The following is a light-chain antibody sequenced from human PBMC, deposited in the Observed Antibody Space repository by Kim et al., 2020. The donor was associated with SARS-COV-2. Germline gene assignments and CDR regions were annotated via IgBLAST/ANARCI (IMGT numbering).Light chain of an antibody. J-gene: IGLJ3*02. CDR2: GKN. Sequence: SSELTQDPAVSVALGQTVRITCQGDSLRSSYASWYQQKPGQAPVHVIYGKNNRPSGIPDRYSGPSSGNTASLTITRAQPEDEADYYCKLRDSSGNHPHWV. V-gene: IGLV3-19*01. CDR1: SLRSSY. CDR3: KLRDSSGNHPHWV.